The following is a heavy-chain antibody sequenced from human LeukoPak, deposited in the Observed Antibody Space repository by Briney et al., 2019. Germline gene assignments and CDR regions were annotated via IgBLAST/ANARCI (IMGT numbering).Heavy chain of an antibody. CDR2: IRYDGSNK. CDR3: AKEESSCFDY. Sequence: GGSLRLSCAASGFTFSSSGMHWVRQAPGKGLEWVAFIRYDGSNKYYADSVKGRFTISRDNSKNTLYLQMNSLRAEDTAVYYCAKEESSCFDYWGQGTLVTVSS. CDR1: GFTFSSSG. J-gene: IGHJ4*02. V-gene: IGHV3-30*02. D-gene: IGHD6-13*01.